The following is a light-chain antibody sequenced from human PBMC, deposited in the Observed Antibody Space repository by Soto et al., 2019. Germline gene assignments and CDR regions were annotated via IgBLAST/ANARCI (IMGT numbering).Light chain of an antibody. CDR2: EVT. Sequence: QSVLTQPPSASGSPGQSVTISCTGGSSDIGGYNYVSWYQQRPGKVPRLIIYEVTKRPSGVPDRFSGSKSGNTASLTVSGLQADDEADYYCSSYTISSTLVLFGGGTKVTVL. J-gene: IGLJ3*02. CDR1: SSDIGGYNY. V-gene: IGLV2-8*01. CDR3: SSYTISSTLVL.